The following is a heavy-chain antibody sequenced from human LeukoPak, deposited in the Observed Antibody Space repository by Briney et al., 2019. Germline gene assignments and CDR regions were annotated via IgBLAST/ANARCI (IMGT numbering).Heavy chain of an antibody. V-gene: IGHV3-23*01. CDR2: ISKTGST. J-gene: IGHJ4*02. Sequence: ETLSLTCAVYGGSFSGYYWSWIRQPPGKGLEWVSAISKTGSTYYADSVKARFTISRDNSENTLYLQMNSLTAEDTAVYYCAKANLRGPPPNIDFWGQGTLVTVSS. D-gene: IGHD5/OR15-5a*01. CDR1: GGSFSGYY. CDR3: AKANLRGPPPNIDF.